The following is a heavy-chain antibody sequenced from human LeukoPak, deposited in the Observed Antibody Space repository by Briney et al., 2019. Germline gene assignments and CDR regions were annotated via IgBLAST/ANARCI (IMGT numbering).Heavy chain of an antibody. D-gene: IGHD3-10*01. CDR1: GFAFSSYG. V-gene: IGHV3-30*02. J-gene: IGHJ6*03. CDR2: IRYDGSNK. CDR3: AKVYGSGSYLNYYYYYMDV. Sequence: GGSLRLSCAASGFAFSSYGMHWVRQAPGKGLEWVAFIRYDGSNKYYADSVKGRFTISRDNSKNTLYLQMNSLRAEDTAVYYCAKVYGSGSYLNYYYYYMDVWGKGTTVTISS.